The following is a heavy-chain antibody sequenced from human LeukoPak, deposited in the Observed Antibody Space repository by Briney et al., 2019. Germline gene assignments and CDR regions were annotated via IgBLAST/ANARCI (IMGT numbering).Heavy chain of an antibody. Sequence: PGGSLRLSCVASGFTFSSYAMHWVRQAPGKGLEYVSAISSNGGSTYYANSVKGRFTISRDNSKNTLYLQMGSLRAEDMAVYYCARARAGVVVTYFDYWGQGTLVTVSS. CDR3: ARARAGVVVTYFDY. J-gene: IGHJ4*02. CDR1: GFTFSSYA. V-gene: IGHV3-64*01. D-gene: IGHD3-22*01. CDR2: ISSNGGST.